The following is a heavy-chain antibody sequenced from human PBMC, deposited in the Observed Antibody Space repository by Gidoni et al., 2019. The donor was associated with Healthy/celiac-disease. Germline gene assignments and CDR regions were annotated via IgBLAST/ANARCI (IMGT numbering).Heavy chain of an antibody. V-gene: IGHV4-34*01. CDR2: INHSGST. J-gene: IGHJ5*02. CDR3: ARGLLAAAGTRWFDP. CDR1: GGSFSGYY. D-gene: IGHD6-13*01. Sequence: KPSATLSLTCAVYGGSFSGYYWSWIRQPPGKGLEWIGEINHSGSTNYNPSLKSRVTISVDTSKNQFSLKLSSVTAADTAVYYCARGLLAAAGTRWFDPWGQGTLVTVSS.